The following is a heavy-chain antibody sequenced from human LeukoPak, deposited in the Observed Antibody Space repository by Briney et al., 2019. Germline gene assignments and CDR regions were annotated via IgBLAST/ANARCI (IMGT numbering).Heavy chain of an antibody. V-gene: IGHV3-53*01. D-gene: IGHD3-9*01. CDR3: ARVAGYYDILTGYGY. CDR1: GFTFSSYA. CDR2: IYSGGST. Sequence: PGGSLRLSCAASGFTFSSYAMHWVRQAPGKGLEWVSVIYSGGSTYYADSVKGRFTISRDNSKNTLYLQVNSLRAEDTAVYYCARVAGYYDILTGYGYWGQGTLVTVSS. J-gene: IGHJ4*02.